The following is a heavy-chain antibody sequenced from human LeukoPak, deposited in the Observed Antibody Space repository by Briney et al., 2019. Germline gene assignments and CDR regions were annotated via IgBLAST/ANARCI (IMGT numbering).Heavy chain of an antibody. V-gene: IGHV1-2*02. CDR2: INPNSGGT. D-gene: IGHD6-13*01. CDR1: GYTFTGYY. Sequence: ASVKVSCKASGYTFTGYYMHWVRQAPGRGLEWMGWINPNSGGTEYAQRLQGRVTMTRDTSISIASMELRSLRSDDTAVYYCATGSSSWYDFDYWGQGTLVTVSS. CDR3: ATGSSSWYDFDY. J-gene: IGHJ4*02.